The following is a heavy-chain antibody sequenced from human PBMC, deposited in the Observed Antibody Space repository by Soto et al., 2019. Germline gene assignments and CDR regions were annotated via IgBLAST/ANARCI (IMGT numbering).Heavy chain of an antibody. D-gene: IGHD3-22*01. CDR3: AREDSSGYYLDY. CDR1: RFTVSSNY. CDR2: IYSGGST. V-gene: IGHV3-53*01. Sequence: GGCLRLSCAASRFTVSSNYMSWVLQAPGKGLEWVSVIYSGGSTYYADSVKGRFTISRDNSKNTLYLQMNSLRAEDTAVYYCAREDSSGYYLDYWGQGTLVTVSS. J-gene: IGHJ4*02.